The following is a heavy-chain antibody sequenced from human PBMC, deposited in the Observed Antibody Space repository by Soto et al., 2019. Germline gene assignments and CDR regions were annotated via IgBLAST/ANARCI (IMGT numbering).Heavy chain of an antibody. CDR1: GFTFSSYG. D-gene: IGHD6-19*01. CDR2: ISYDGSNK. CDR3: ARDRSADRFVQYFQH. J-gene: IGHJ1*01. Sequence: PGGSLRLSCAASGFTFSSYGMHWVRQAPGKGLEWVAVISYDGSNKYYADSVKGRFTISRDNSKNTLYLQMNSLRAEDTAVYYCARDRSADRFVQYFQHWGPGTLVTV. V-gene: IGHV3-30*03.